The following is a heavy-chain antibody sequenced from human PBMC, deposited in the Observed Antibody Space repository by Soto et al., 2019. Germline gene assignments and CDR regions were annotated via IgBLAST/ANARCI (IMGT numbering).Heavy chain of an antibody. V-gene: IGHV3-11*01. CDR2: ISSSSDTI. D-gene: IGHD1-20*01. CDR1: GFIFSDYH. J-gene: IGHJ4*02. Sequence: GSLRLSCAASGFIFSDYHMTWIRQAPGKGLELVAYISSSSDTIYYADSVKGRFTISRDNGKDALFLQMSSLRAEDTAVYYCVRDRRISGINRGLDYWGRGTLVTVSS. CDR3: VRDRRISGINRGLDY.